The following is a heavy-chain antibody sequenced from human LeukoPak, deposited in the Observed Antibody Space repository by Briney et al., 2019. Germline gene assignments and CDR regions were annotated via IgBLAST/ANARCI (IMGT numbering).Heavy chain of an antibody. J-gene: IGHJ4*02. CDR3: ARVGVAGTFYFDY. CDR1: GGSFSGYY. D-gene: IGHD6-19*01. V-gene: IGHV4-34*01. CDR2: INHSGST. Sequence: SETLSLTCADYGGSFSGYYWSWIRQPPGKGLEWIGEINHSGSTNYNPSLKSRVTISVDTSKNQFSLKLSSVTAADTAVYYCARVGVAGTFYFDYWGQGTLVTVSS.